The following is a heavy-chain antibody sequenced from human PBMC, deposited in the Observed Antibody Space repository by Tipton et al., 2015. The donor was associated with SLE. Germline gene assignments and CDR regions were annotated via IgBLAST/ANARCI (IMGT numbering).Heavy chain of an antibody. CDR3: ARDPYSSSRTWYYGMDV. CDR1: GITVSSNY. V-gene: IGHV3-53*05. J-gene: IGHJ6*02. CDR2: IYSGGST. D-gene: IGHD6-13*01. Sequence: GSLRLSCAASGITVSSNYMSWVRQAPGKGLEWVSVIYSGGSTYYADSGKGRSTISRDNSKNTLYLQMNSLRAEDTAVYYCARDPYSSSRTWYYGMDVWGQGTTVTVSS.